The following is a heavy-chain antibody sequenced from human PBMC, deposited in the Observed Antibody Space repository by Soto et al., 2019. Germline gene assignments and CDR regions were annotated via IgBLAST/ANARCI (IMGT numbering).Heavy chain of an antibody. CDR1: GFTFSSYG. Sequence: GVSLRLSCAASGFTFSSYGMHWVRQAPGKGLEWVAVISYDGSNKYYADSVKGRFTISRDNSKNTLYLQMNSLRAEDTAVYYCAKDSGGPDYDYVWGSYRASSAFDYWGQGTLVTVSS. CDR2: ISYDGSNK. V-gene: IGHV3-30*18. J-gene: IGHJ4*02. CDR3: AKDSGGPDYDYVWGSYRASSAFDY. D-gene: IGHD3-16*02.